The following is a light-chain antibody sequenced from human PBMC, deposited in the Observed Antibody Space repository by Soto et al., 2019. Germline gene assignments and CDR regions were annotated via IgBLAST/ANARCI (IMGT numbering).Light chain of an antibody. J-gene: IGLJ2*01. CDR1: SSDVGAYDY. CDR2: EVT. CDR3: ASYAGNNNFVL. V-gene: IGLV2-8*01. Sequence: QSALTRPPSASGSHGQSVTISCTGTSSDVGAYDYVSWYQQHPGKAPKLVISEVTERPSGVPERFSGSKSGNTASLTVSGLQAEDEADYYCASYAGNNNFVLFGGGTKLTVL.